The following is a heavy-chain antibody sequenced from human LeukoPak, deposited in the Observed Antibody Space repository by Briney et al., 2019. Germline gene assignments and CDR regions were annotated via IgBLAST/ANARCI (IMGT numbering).Heavy chain of an antibody. V-gene: IGHV4-39*07. CDR2: IYYSGST. J-gene: IGHJ6*03. Sequence: SETLSLTCTVSGGSISSSSYYWGWIRQPPGKGLEWIGSIYYSGSTYYNPSLKSRVTMSVDTSKNQFSLKLSSVTAADTAVYYCARAVGGVPAAKYYYYYYYMDVWGKGTTVTVSS. D-gene: IGHD2-2*01. CDR1: GGSISSSSYY. CDR3: ARAVGGVPAAKYYYYYYYMDV.